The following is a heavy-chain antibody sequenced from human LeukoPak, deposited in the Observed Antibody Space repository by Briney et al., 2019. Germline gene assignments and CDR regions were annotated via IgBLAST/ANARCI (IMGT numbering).Heavy chain of an antibody. J-gene: IGHJ4*02. D-gene: IGHD2-21*02. CDR1: GASMSSVGYY. CDR2: IYYSGSS. V-gene: IGHV4-31*03. Sequence: SETLSLTCTVSGASMSSVGYYWSWLLQHPVRGLDWFGYIYYSGSSYYNPSLKIRVTISVDTSKNQFSPKLSSVTAADTDVYYCARSYCGGDCYLGYYFDYWGQGTLVTVSS. CDR3: ARSYCGGDCYLGYYFDY.